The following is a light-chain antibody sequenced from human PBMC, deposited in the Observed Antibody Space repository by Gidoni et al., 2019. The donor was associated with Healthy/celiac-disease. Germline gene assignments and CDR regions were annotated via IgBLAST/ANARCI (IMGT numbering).Light chain of an antibody. CDR1: QSVLYSSNNKNY. Sequence: DIVMTQSPDSLAVSLGERATIHFKSSQSVLYSSNNKNYLAWYQQKPGQPPKLLIYWASTRESGVPDRFSGSGSGTDFTLTISSLQAEDVAVYYCQQYYSTPTFGPGTKVDIK. CDR2: WAS. CDR3: QQYYSTPT. V-gene: IGKV4-1*01. J-gene: IGKJ3*01.